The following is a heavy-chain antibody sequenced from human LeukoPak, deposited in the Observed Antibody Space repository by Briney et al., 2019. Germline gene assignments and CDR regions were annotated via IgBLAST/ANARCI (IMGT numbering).Heavy chain of an antibody. CDR2: ISSSSSNI. D-gene: IGHD6-19*01. V-gene: IGHV3-21*01. CDR3: VGASQWRLFDI. J-gene: IGHJ3*02. Sequence: PGGSLRLSCAASGFSFSSYAMTWVRQAPGKGLEWVSSISSSSSNIYYADSVKGRFTISRDNAKNSLYLKMNSLRAEDTVVYYCVGASQWRLFDIWGQGTMVTVSS. CDR1: GFSFSSYA.